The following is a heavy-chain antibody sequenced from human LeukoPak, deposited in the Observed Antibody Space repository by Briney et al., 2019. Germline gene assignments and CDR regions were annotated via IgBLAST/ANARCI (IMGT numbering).Heavy chain of an antibody. D-gene: IGHD4-11*01. Sequence: SETLSLTCTVSGGSISSSSYYWGWIRQPPGKGLEWIGSIYYSGSTYYNPSLKSRVTISVDTSKNQFSLKLSSVTAADTAVYYCARVSSNSVHGYYFDYWGQGTLVTVSS. CDR2: IYYSGST. CDR3: ARVSSNSVHGYYFDY. CDR1: GGSISSSSYY. V-gene: IGHV4-39*07. J-gene: IGHJ4*02.